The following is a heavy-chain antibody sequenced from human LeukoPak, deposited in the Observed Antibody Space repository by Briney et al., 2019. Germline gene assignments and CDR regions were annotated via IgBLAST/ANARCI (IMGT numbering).Heavy chain of an antibody. CDR3: ASVHLTGGADY. D-gene: IGHD3-10*01. V-gene: IGHV4-39*01. J-gene: IGHJ4*02. Sequence: SETLSLTCTVSGGSISSSSYYWGWIRQPPGKGLEWIGSIYYSGSTYYNPSLKSRVTISVDTSKNQFSLKLSSVTAADTAVYYCASVHLTGGADYGGRGTLTTVSS. CDR1: GGSISSSSYY. CDR2: IYYSGST.